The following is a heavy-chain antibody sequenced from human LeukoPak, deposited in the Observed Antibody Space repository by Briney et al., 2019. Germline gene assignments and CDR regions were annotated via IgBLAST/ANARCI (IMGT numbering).Heavy chain of an antibody. CDR3: AKMPGDFWSAFYHYFDF. V-gene: IGHV3-30*18. CDR1: GFTVSSNY. CDR2: TSYDGSNK. D-gene: IGHD3-3*01. Sequence: GGSLRLSCAASGFTVSSNYMSWVRQAPGKGLEWVALTSYDGSNKYYGDSVKGRFTISRDNSKNTLYLQMNSLRAQDTAVYYCAKMPGDFWSAFYHYFDFWGQGTLVTVSS. J-gene: IGHJ4*02.